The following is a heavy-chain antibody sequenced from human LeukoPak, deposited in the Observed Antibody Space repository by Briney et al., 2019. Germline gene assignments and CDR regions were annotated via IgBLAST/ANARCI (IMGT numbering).Heavy chain of an antibody. CDR2: ISSSGSTI. D-gene: IGHD1-26*01. CDR1: GFTVSSNY. V-gene: IGHV3-11*04. CDR3: ARESPGATRDY. J-gene: IGHJ4*02. Sequence: GGSLRLSCAASGFTVSSNYMSWVRQAPGKGLEWVSYISSSGSTIYYADSVKGRFTISRDNAKNSLYLQMNSLRAEDTAVYYCARESPGATRDYWGQGTLVTVSS.